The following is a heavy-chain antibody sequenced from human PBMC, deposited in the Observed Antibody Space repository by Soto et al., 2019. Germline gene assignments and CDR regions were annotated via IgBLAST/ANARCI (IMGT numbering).Heavy chain of an antibody. CDR2: ISAYNGNT. D-gene: IGHD4-17*01. Sequence: QVQLVQSGAEVKKPGASVKVSCKASGYTFTSYGISWVRQAPGQGLEWMGWISAYNGNTNYAQKLQGRVTMTTDTSTSTADMELRSLRSDDTAVYYCARAAYGGNFRVSGFDYWGQGTLVTVST. J-gene: IGHJ4*02. CDR3: ARAAYGGNFRVSGFDY. V-gene: IGHV1-18*04. CDR1: GYTFTSYG.